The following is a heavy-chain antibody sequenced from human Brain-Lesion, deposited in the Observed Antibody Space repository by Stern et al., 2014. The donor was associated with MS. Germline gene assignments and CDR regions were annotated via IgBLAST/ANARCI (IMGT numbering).Heavy chain of an antibody. Sequence: VQLVESGAEVKKPGASVKVSCKVSGYTLTELSMHWVRQAPGKGLEWMGGFDPEDGETIDEQKFQGRVTMTEDTSTDTAYMELSSLRSEDTAVYYCATDRDDFRSGYSAPTKGYGLDVWGQGTTVTVTS. J-gene: IGHJ6*02. V-gene: IGHV1-24*01. CDR2: FDPEDGET. D-gene: IGHD3-3*01. CDR3: ATDRDDFRSGYSAPTKGYGLDV. CDR1: GYTLTELS.